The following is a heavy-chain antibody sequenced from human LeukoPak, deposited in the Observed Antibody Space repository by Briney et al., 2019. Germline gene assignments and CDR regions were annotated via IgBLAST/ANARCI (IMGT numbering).Heavy chain of an antibody. D-gene: IGHD6-19*01. CDR1: GFSFSTYA. CDR3: AKDITVAGNDAFDI. V-gene: IGHV3-23*01. Sequence: GGSLRLSCAASGFSFSTYAMSWVRQAPGKGLEWVSGISGSGGRTHYADSVKGRFIISRDNAKNSLYLQMNSLRAEDTALYYCAKDITVAGNDAFDIWGQGTMVTVSS. J-gene: IGHJ3*02. CDR2: ISGSGGRT.